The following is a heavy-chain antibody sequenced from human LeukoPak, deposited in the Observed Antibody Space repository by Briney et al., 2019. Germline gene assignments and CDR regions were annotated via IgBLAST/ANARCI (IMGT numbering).Heavy chain of an antibody. J-gene: IGHJ4*02. CDR1: GFTFTYYG. CDR3: ARDLMGWDLHYFDY. D-gene: IGHD1-26*01. Sequence: GGSLRLSCGASGFTFTYYGMHWVRQAPGKGLEWVTFVRSDGSDKYYADSVKGRFAFSRDNSKNTVYLQMHSLRAEDTAVYYCARDLMGWDLHYFDYWGQGTLVTVSS. V-gene: IGHV3-30*02. CDR2: VRSDGSDK.